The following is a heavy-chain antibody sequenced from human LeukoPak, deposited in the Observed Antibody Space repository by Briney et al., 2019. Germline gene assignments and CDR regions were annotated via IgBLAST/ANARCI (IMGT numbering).Heavy chain of an antibody. CDR3: AEDGIRDFDWLGRRSRSDNWFDP. Sequence: PSQTLTFTCTVSGGSLSSGEYYWRLIRQPPGPGLEWIGELNHSGRTNYNPSLKSRVTISVDTSKNHFSLKLSSVTAADTAFFFQAEDGIRDFDWLGRRSRSDNWFDPWGQGTLVTVSS. J-gene: IGHJ5*02. CDR2: LNHSGRT. D-gene: IGHD3-9*01. V-gene: IGHV4-30-4*03. CDR1: GGSLSSGEYY.